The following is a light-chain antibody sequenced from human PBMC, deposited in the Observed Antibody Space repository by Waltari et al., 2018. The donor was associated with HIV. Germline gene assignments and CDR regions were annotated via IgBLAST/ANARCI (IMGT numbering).Light chain of an antibody. CDR3: QQSSRTPRT. V-gene: IGKV1-39*01. CDR1: ESISKY. Sequence: DIYMTQSPSSLSASVGDSITITCRATESISKYLNWFQHKPGKAPKLLIQASSHLQGGVPSRFSGSGSGTNFTLTIGRLQLEDFATYCCQQSSRTPRTFGQGTKLEIK. CDR2: ASS. J-gene: IGKJ2*01.